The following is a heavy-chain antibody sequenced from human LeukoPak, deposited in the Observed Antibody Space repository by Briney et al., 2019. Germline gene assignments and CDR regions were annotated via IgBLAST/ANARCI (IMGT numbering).Heavy chain of an antibody. CDR3: AGESFDI. V-gene: IGHV3-30*04. J-gene: IGHJ3*02. CDR2: ISKDGSNK. CDR1: GFTFSSYA. Sequence: GGSLRLSCAASGFTFSSYAMDWVRQAPGKGLEWVAVISKDGSNKNSADSVKGRFTISRDNSKNTLYLQMDSLRADDTAVYYCAGESFDIWGQGTMVTVSS.